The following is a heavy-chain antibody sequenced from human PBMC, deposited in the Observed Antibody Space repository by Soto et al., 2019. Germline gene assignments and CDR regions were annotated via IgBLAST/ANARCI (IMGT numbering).Heavy chain of an antibody. V-gene: IGHV3-74*01. Sequence: GGSLRLSCAASGFTFSSYWMHWVRQTPGKGLVWVSRINGDGSTLYYADSVKGRLTISRDSAKNTLYLQINSLRDEDTGVYYCARGATGYGNFDYWGQGTLVTVPQ. J-gene: IGHJ4*02. D-gene: IGHD5-12*01. CDR2: INGDGSTL. CDR3: ARGATGYGNFDY. CDR1: GFTFSSYW.